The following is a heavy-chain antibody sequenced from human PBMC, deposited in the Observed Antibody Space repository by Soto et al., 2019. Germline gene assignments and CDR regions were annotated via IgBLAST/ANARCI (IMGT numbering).Heavy chain of an antibody. V-gene: IGHV3-23*01. Sequence: VGSLRLSCAASGFTFNSYAMSWVRQAPGKGLEWVSTISGSGVSTYYADSVKGRFTFSRDNSKNTLYLQMNSLRAEDTAVYYCAKRGRGAVAFDYWGQGTLVTVSS. J-gene: IGHJ4*02. CDR1: GFTFNSYA. D-gene: IGHD6-19*01. CDR2: ISGSGVST. CDR3: AKRGRGAVAFDY.